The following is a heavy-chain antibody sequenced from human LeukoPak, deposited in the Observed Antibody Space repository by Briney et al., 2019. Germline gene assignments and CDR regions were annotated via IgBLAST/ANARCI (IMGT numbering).Heavy chain of an antibody. V-gene: IGHV1-69*13. D-gene: IGHD2-2*01. CDR1: GGTLSSYA. Sequence: GASVKVSCKASGGTLSSYAISWVRQAPGQGLEWMGGIIPIFGTANYAQKFQGRVTITAGESTSTAYMELSSLRSEDTAVYYCARDTEYQLPRGGYYYYGMDVWGQGTTVTVSS. J-gene: IGHJ6*02. CDR3: ARDTEYQLPRGGYYYYGMDV. CDR2: IIPIFGTA.